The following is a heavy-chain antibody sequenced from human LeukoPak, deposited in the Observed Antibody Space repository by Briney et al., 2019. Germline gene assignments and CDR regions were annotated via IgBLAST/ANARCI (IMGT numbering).Heavy chain of an antibody. V-gene: IGHV3-23*01. CDR1: GFTFSSYA. D-gene: IGHD2-15*01. CDR3: AKKDCSGGSCYLDFQH. J-gene: IGHJ1*01. CDR2: ISGSGDST. Sequence: PGGSLRLSCAASGFTFSSYAMSWVRPAPGKGLELVSAISGSGDSTYYADSVKGRITISIDNSKNTLYLQMNSLRAEDTVVYYCAKKDCSGGSCYLDFQHWGQGTLVTVSS.